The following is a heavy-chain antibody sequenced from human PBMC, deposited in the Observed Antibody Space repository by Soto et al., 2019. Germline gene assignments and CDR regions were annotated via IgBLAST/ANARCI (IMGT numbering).Heavy chain of an antibody. D-gene: IGHD2-15*01. CDR3: ASLEKVAATEIVDY. J-gene: IGHJ4*02. CDR1: GGSISSYY. V-gene: IGHV4-59*08. Sequence: PSETLSLTCTVSGGSISSYYWSWIRQPPGKGLEWIGYIYYSGSTNYNPSLKSRVTISVDTSKNQFSLKLSSVTAADTAVYYCASLEKVAATEIVDYWGQGTLVTVSS. CDR2: IYYSGST.